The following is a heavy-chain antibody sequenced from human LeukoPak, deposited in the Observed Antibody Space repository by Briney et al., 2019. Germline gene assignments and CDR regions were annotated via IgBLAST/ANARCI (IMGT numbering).Heavy chain of an antibody. J-gene: IGHJ4*02. CDR3: AKGSYYDSSGSFYFDY. CDR1: GFTFSSYA. D-gene: IGHD3-22*01. V-gene: IGHV3-23*01. CDR2: ISGSGDNT. Sequence: PGESLRLSCAASGFTFSSYAMSWVRQAPGKGLEWVSGISGSGDNTYYADSVKGRFTISGDNSKNTLYVQVNSLGTEDTAAYYCAKGSYYDSSGSFYFDYWGQGTLVTVSS.